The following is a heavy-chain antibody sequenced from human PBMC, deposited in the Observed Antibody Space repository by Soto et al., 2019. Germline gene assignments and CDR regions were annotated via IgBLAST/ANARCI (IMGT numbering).Heavy chain of an antibody. CDR1: GFSFSSYA. J-gene: IGHJ4*02. D-gene: IGHD1-26*01. CDR3: ADGGRYPYY. Sequence: EVQLLESGGDLVQPGGSLRLSCAASGFSFSSYAMGWFRQAPGKGLDWVSSISAGGDGTYYADSVKGRFTISRDNSKNTVYLQMTSLRADDTAVYYCADGGRYPYYWGPGTLVTVSS. V-gene: IGHV3-23*01. CDR2: ISAGGDGT.